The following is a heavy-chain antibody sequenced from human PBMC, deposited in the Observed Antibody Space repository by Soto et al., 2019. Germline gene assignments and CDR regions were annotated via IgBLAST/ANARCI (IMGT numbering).Heavy chain of an antibody. J-gene: IGHJ4*02. Sequence: GGSLRLSCAASGFTFSNAWMSWVRQAPGKGLGWVGRIKSKTDGGTTDYAAPVKGRFTISRDDSKNTLYLQMNSLKTEDTAVYYCTRDYSNYGRFDYWGRGTLVTVSS. CDR2: IKSKTDGGTT. CDR3: TRDYSNYGRFDY. CDR1: GFTFSNAW. D-gene: IGHD4-4*01. V-gene: IGHV3-15*01.